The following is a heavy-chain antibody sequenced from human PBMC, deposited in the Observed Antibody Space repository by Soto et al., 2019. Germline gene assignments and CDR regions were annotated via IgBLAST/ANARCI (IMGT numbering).Heavy chain of an antibody. CDR2: IYYSGST. D-gene: IGHD3-22*01. CDR3: ARGGAMIVSSKYYFDY. Sequence: SETLSLTCTVSGGSISSYYWSWIRRPPGKGLEWIGYIYYSGSTNYNPSLKSRVTISVDTSKNQFSLKLSSVTAADTAVYYCARGGAMIVSSKYYFDYWGQGTLVTVSS. CDR1: GGSISSYY. V-gene: IGHV4-59*01. J-gene: IGHJ4*02.